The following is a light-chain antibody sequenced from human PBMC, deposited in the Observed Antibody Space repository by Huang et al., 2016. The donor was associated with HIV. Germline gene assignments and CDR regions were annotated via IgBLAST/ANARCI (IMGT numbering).Light chain of an antibody. CDR3: QQFGSSPPYS. CDR2: RAS. V-gene: IGKV3-20*01. J-gene: IGKJ2*03. CDR1: QRVNNNY. Sequence: EILLTQSPDTLSLSPGERATLSCRASQRVNNNYLAWYQQKPGQAPRRLIYRASTRATGIPDRCSGSGSGTDCTLTISRLEPDDFAVYYCQQFGSSPPYSFGQGTKLEIK.